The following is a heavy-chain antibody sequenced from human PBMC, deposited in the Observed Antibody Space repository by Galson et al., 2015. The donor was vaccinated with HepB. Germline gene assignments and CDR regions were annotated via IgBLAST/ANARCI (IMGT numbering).Heavy chain of an antibody. J-gene: IGHJ4*02. CDR3: AKVLLRLEEGSDY. CDR1: GFTFSSYA. D-gene: IGHD3-10*01. CDR2: ISGSGGST. V-gene: IGHV3-23*01. Sequence: SLRLSCAASGFTFSSYAMSWVRQAPGKGLEWVSAISGSGGSTYYADSVKGRFTISRDNSKNTLYLQMNSLRAEDTAVYYCAKVLLRLEEGSDYWGQGTLVTVSS.